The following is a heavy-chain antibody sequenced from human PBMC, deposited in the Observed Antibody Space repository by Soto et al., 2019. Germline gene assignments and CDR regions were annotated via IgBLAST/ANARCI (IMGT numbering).Heavy chain of an antibody. CDR1: GGSISSGGYY. CDR3: ARQITIFGVDSDWFDP. V-gene: IGHV4-31*03. Sequence: SETLSLTCTVSGGSISSGGYYWSWIRQHPGKGLEWIGYIYYSGSTYYNPSLKSRVTISVDTSKNQFSLKLSSVTAADTAVYYCARQITIFGVDSDWFDPWGQGTLVTVSS. D-gene: IGHD3-3*01. CDR2: IYYSGST. J-gene: IGHJ5*02.